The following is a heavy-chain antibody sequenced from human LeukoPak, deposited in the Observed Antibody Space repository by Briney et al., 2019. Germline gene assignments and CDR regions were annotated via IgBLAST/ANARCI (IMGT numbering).Heavy chain of an antibody. D-gene: IGHD1-1*01. Sequence: ASVKVSCKASGYTFTSYGFSWVRQAPGQGLEWMGWINAYNGHTNYAQKLQGRVTMTTDTSTSTAYMELRSLRFDDTAVYYCARRQGTTLSFDYWGQGTLVTVSS. J-gene: IGHJ4*02. CDR2: INAYNGHT. CDR3: ARRQGTTLSFDY. V-gene: IGHV1-18*01. CDR1: GYTFTSYG.